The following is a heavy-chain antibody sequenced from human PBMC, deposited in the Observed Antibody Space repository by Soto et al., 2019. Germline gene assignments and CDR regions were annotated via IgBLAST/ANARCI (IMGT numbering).Heavy chain of an antibody. V-gene: IGHV4-31*03. CDR1: CGSISSGGYY. CDR2: IYYSGST. D-gene: IGHD2-2*01. Sequence: KPSETLSLTCTVSCGSISSGGYYWSWIRQHPGKGLEWIGYIYYSGSTYYNPSLKSRVTISVDTSKNQFSLKLSSVTAADTAVYYCARDSEYQLLHYSNGPYYYYGMDVWGQGTTVTVSS. CDR3: ARDSEYQLLHYSNGPYYYYGMDV. J-gene: IGHJ6*02.